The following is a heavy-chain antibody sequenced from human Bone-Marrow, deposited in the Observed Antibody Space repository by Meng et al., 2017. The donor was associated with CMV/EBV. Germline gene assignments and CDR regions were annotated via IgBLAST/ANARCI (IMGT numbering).Heavy chain of an antibody. V-gene: IGHV3-33*01. Sequence: SGLTFSSYGMHWIRQAPGKGLEWVAVIWYDGSNKYYADSVKGRFTISRDNSKNTLYLQMNSLRAEDTAVYYCARGSSSYSWYYFDYWGQGTLVTVSS. CDR2: IWYDGSNK. D-gene: IGHD6-13*01. CDR3: ARGSSSYSWYYFDY. CDR1: GLTFSSYG. J-gene: IGHJ4*02.